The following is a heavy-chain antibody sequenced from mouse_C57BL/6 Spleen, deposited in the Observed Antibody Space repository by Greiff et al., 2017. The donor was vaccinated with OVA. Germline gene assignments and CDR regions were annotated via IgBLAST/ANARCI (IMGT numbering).Heavy chain of an antibody. Sequence: EVQLVESGGGLVKPGGSLKLSCAASGFTFSSYAMSWVRQTPEKRLEWVATISDGGSYTLYPDNVKGRFTISRYNAKNNLYLQMSPQKSQDTAMYYCARVLYGYYFDYWGQGTTLPVSS. V-gene: IGHV5-4*01. CDR1: GFTFSSYA. J-gene: IGHJ2*01. D-gene: IGHD1-1*01. CDR3: ARVLYGYYFDY. CDR2: ISDGGSYT.